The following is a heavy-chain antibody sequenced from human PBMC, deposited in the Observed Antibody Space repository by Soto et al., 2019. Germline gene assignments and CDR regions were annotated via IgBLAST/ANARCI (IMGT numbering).Heavy chain of an antibody. J-gene: IGHJ4*02. CDR2: TRNSGGA. Sequence: QVQLQESGPGLVKPSGTLSLTCAVSSGSIFSSNWWSWVRQPPGKGLEWIGETRNSGGANYNPSLKSRVTISVDKSTNQFFLNLNSVTAADTAVYSCASHLTMTGTRFFDHWGLGTLVTVSS. D-gene: IGHD3-9*01. CDR3: ASHLTMTGTRFFDH. CDR1: SGSIFSSNW. V-gene: IGHV4-4*02.